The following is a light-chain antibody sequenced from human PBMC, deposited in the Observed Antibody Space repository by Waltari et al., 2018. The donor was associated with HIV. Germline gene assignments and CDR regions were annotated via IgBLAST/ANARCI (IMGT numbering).Light chain of an antibody. Sequence: QSALTQPPSASGSPGQSVTMSCTGTSSDISGYNYVSWYQHHPAKSPKLIITDVTKRPSGVPDRFSGSKTGDTASLTVSGLQPEDEAHYYCSSYAPTSKFYVLFGGGTTLTVL. J-gene: IGLJ2*01. CDR2: DVT. V-gene: IGLV2-8*01. CDR3: SSYAPTSKFYVL. CDR1: SSDISGYNY.